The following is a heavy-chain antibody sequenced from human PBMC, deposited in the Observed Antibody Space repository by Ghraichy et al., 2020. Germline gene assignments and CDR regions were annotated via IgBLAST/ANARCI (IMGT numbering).Heavy chain of an antibody. V-gene: IGHV3-30-3*01. CDR3: ARDADTPIVTCYFDY. Sequence: GGSLRLSCAASGFTFSSYAMHWVRQAPGKGLEWVAVISYDGSNKYYADSVKGRFTISRDNSKNTLYLQMNSLRAEDTAVYYCARDADTPIVTCYFDYWGQGTLVTASS. CDR2: ISYDGSNK. CDR1: GFTFSSYA. J-gene: IGHJ4*02. D-gene: IGHD5-18*01.